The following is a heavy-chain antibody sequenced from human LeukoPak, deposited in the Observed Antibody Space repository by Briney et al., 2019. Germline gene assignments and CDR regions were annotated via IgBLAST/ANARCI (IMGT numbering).Heavy chain of an antibody. J-gene: IGHJ4*02. CDR2: IKEDGSEK. CDR3: ARDAPYCSGGSCYVDN. CDR1: GFTFSSYW. V-gene: IGHV3-7*05. Sequence: GGSLRPSCAASGFTFSSYWMRWVRQAPGRGLEWVANIKEDGSEKDYVDSVKGRFTISRDNAKNSLYLQMYRLRAEDTAVYYCARDAPYCSGGSCYVDNWGQGTPVTVSS. D-gene: IGHD2-15*01.